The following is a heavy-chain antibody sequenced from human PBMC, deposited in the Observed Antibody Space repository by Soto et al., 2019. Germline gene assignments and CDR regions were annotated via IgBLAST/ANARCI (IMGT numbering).Heavy chain of an antibody. CDR2: ISGSGGST. CDR3: AKPPYYDSSGYYYAFVEYFQH. Sequence: GGSLRLSCAASGFTFTTFLMIWVRQAPGKGLEWVSAISGSGGSTYYADSVKGRFTISRDNSKNTLYLQMNSLRAEDTAVYYCAKPPYYDSSGYYYAFVEYFQHWGQGTLVTVSS. J-gene: IGHJ1*01. D-gene: IGHD3-22*01. V-gene: IGHV3-23*01. CDR1: GFTFTTFL.